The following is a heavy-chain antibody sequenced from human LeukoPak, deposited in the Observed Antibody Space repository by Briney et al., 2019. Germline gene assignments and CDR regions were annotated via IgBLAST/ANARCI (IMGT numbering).Heavy chain of an antibody. J-gene: IGHJ4*02. V-gene: IGHV3-33*01. CDR1: GFSFSSYG. CDR3: AIDENTGYYIY. D-gene: IGHD3-22*01. CDR2: IWSDGSNK. Sequence: QPWRSLTLSCAASGFSFSSYGRHWVRQAPGKGLEWVAGIWSDGSNKYYADSVKGRFTISRDNSKNTLYLQMNSLRAEDTAVYYCAIDENTGYYIYWGQATLVTVSS.